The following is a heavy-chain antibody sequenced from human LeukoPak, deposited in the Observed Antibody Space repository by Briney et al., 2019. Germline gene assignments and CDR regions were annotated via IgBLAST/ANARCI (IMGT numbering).Heavy chain of an antibody. CDR3: ARFPGSAEYRHYYMDV. CDR2: IYYSDST. CDR1: GGSISNYF. V-gene: IGHV4-59*01. Sequence: SETLSLTCTVSGGSISNYFWSWIRQPPGKGLECIGYIYYSDSTNYNPSLKSRVTVSVDTSKNQFSLKLSSVTAADTAVYYCARFPGSAEYRHYYMDVWGKGTTVTVSS. J-gene: IGHJ6*03. D-gene: IGHD2-15*01.